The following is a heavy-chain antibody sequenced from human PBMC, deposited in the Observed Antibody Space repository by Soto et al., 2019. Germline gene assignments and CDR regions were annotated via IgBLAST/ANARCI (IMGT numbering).Heavy chain of an antibody. V-gene: IGHV4-4*07. CDR3: ARGQRFSDWFDP. J-gene: IGHJ5*02. D-gene: IGHD3-3*01. Sequence: SETLSLTCTVSGGSMNSYYWTWTRQPAGKGLEWIGRVYSSGGTHYNPSLKSRITISLDTSNNQFSLRLLSVTDADTAVYYCARGQRFSDWFDPWGQGTLVTVSS. CDR2: VYSSGGT. CDR1: GGSMNSYY.